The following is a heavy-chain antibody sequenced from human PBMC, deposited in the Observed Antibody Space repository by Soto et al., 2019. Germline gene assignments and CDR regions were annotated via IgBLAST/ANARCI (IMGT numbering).Heavy chain of an antibody. D-gene: IGHD3-16*01. V-gene: IGHV3-15*01. Sequence: GGSLRLSCAASGFTFSNAWMTWVRQAPGKGLEWVGRIKSKTDGGTTDYAAPVKGRFTISRDDSKNTLYLQMNSLKTEDTAVYYCTTDTTSQRFYYYYMDVWGKGTTVTVSS. CDR1: GFTFSNAW. CDR2: IKSKTDGGTT. J-gene: IGHJ6*03. CDR3: TTDTTSQRFYYYYMDV.